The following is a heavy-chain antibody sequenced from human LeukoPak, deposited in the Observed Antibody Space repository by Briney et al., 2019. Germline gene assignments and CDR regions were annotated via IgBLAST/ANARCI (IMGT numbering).Heavy chain of an antibody. J-gene: IGHJ4*02. Sequence: PSETLSLTCAVSGYSISSGYNWGWIRQPPGKGLEWIGSIYHSGSTYYNPSLKSRVTISVDTSKNQFSLKLSSVTAADTAVYYCARGDLPTIVVVPAAIGYWGQGTLVTVSS. D-gene: IGHD2-2*01. CDR2: IYHSGST. V-gene: IGHV4-38-2*01. CDR3: ARGDLPTIVVVPAAIGY. CDR1: GYSISSGYN.